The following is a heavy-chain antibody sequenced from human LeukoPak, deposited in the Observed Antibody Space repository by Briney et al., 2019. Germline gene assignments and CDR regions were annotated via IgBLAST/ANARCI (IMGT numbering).Heavy chain of an antibody. CDR3: ARGHDYFDY. V-gene: IGHV4-30-4*08. CDR1: GDSTSSGDYS. Sequence: PSETLSLTCTVSGDSTSSGDYSWSWIRQPPGKGLEWIGYIYYSGNTYYNPSLQSRVTISVDTSKNQFSLNLSSVTAADTAVFYCARGHDYFDYWGQGTLVTVSS. CDR2: IYYSGNT. J-gene: IGHJ4*02.